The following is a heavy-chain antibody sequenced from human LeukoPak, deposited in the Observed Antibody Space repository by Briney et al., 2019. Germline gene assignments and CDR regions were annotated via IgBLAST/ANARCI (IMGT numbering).Heavy chain of an antibody. CDR3: ARGGDYYDCSGYPDDAFDV. Sequence: GASVKVSCKASGYSFTGYYVHWVRQAPGQGLEWMGWINPKSGGTKYEQKFQGRVTMTRDTSISTAYMELSRLRSDDAAVFYCARGGDYYDCSGYPDDAFDVWGQGTMVIVSS. D-gene: IGHD3-22*01. J-gene: IGHJ3*01. V-gene: IGHV1-2*02. CDR1: GYSFTGYY. CDR2: INPKSGGT.